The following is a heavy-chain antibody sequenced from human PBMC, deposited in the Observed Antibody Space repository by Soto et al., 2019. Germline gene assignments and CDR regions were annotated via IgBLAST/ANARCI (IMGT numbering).Heavy chain of an antibody. Sequence: QVQLVESGGGVVQPGGSLRLSCAASGFTFSSYGMHWVRQAPGKGLEWMAVISYDGTNKYYADSVKGGFIISRDKSNNTLHLHMNRLRAEDTGVYYCAKSKLAAHYDYYYGMEGWGKWTKVTVSS. CDR2: ISYDGTNK. CDR1: GFTFSSYG. J-gene: IGHJ6*04. V-gene: IGHV3-30*18. CDR3: AKSKLAAHYDYYYGMEG. D-gene: IGHD6-25*01.